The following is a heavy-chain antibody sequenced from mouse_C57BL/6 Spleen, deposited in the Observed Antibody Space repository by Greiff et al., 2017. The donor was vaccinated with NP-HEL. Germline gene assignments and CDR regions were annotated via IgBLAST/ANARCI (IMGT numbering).Heavy chain of an antibody. J-gene: IGHJ4*01. Sequence: QVQLQQSGAELAKPGASVKLSCKASGYTFTSYWMHWVKQRPGQGLEWIGYINPSSGYTKYNQKFKDKATLTADKSSSTAYMQLSSLTYEDSAVYYCARRGDFYYGSSYCYAMDYWGQGTSVTVSS. CDR1: GYTFTSYW. D-gene: IGHD1-1*01. CDR3: ARRGDFYYGSSYCYAMDY. CDR2: INPSSGYT. V-gene: IGHV1-7*01.